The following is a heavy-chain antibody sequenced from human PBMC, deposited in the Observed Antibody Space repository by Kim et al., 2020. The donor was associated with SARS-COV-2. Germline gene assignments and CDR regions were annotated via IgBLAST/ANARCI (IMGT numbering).Heavy chain of an antibody. CDR2: ISYDGSNK. Sequence: GGSLRLSCAASGFTFSSYGMHWVRQAPGKGLEWVAVISYDGSNKYYADSVKGRFTISRDNSKNTLYLQMNSLRAEDTAVYYCANNNRHYYGMDVWGQGTTVTVSS. CDR1: GFTFSSYG. D-gene: IGHD1-20*01. J-gene: IGHJ6*02. V-gene: IGHV3-30*18. CDR3: ANNNRHYYGMDV.